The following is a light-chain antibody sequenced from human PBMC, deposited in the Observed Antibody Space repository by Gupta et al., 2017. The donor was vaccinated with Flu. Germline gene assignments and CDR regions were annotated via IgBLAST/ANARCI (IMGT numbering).Light chain of an antibody. Sequence: VPPGETASISCKSSQSLLHSNEYNYLDWYVQKPGQSPQLLIYLASNRASGVPDRFIARGSGTDFTLKIRNVEAEDVGVYYCMQTLKSPVAFGQGTKVEIK. V-gene: IGKV2-28*01. J-gene: IGKJ1*01. CDR2: LAS. CDR1: QSLLHSNEYNY. CDR3: MQTLKSPVA.